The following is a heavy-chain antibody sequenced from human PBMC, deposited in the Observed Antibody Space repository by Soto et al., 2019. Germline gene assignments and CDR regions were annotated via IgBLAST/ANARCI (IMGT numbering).Heavy chain of an antibody. V-gene: IGHV3-21*01. J-gene: IGHJ4*02. D-gene: IGHD2-21*01. CDR3: ARGFPYGGGNGDY. CDR2: ISSSSSYI. CDR1: GFTFSSYS. Sequence: EVQLVESGGGLVKPGGSLRLSCAASGFTFSSYSMNWVRQAPGKGLEWVSSISSSSSYIYYADSVKGRFTISRDNAKNSLYLQMNSLRAEDTAVYYCARGFPYGGGNGDYWGQGTLVTVSS.